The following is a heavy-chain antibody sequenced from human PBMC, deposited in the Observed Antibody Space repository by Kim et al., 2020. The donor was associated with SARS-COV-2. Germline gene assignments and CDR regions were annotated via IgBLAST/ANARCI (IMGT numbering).Heavy chain of an antibody. V-gene: IGHV4-34*01. CDR1: GGSFSGYY. J-gene: IGHJ6*03. CDR2: INHSGST. Sequence: SETLSLTCAVYGGSFSGYYWSWIRQPPGKGLEWIGEINHSGSTNYNPSLKSRVTISVDTSKNQFSLKLSSVTAADTAVYYCASLGDYEPTGAGRFRTYYYYMDVWGKGTTVTVSS. D-gene: IGHD4-17*01. CDR3: ASLGDYEPTGAGRFRTYYYYMDV.